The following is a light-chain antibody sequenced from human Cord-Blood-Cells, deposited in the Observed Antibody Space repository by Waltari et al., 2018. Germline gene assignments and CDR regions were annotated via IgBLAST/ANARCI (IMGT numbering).Light chain of an antibody. V-gene: IGKV3-20*01. Sequence: EIVLTQSPGPLSLYPGERATLSCRAIQSVSSSYLAWYKQKPGQAPRLLIYGASRRATGIPDRFSGSGSGTDFTRTISRLEPEDFGVYYCQQYGSSFTFGPGTKVDIK. J-gene: IGKJ3*01. CDR3: QQYGSSFT. CDR1: QSVSSSY. CDR2: GAS.